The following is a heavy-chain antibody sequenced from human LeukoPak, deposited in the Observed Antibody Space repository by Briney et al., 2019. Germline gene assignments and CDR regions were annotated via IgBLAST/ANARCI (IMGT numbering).Heavy chain of an antibody. V-gene: IGHV1-2*02. CDR3: ARGRDSGSYFDY. CDR1: GYTFTGYY. Sequence: ASVKVSRKASGYTFTGYYMHWVRQAPGQGLEWMGWINPNSGGTNYAQKFQGRVTMTRDTSISTAYMELSRLRSDDTAVYYCARGRDSGSYFDYWGQGTLVTVSS. J-gene: IGHJ4*02. CDR2: INPNSGGT. D-gene: IGHD1-26*01.